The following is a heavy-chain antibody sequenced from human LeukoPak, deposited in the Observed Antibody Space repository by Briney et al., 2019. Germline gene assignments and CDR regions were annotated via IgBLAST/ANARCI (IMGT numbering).Heavy chain of an antibody. J-gene: IGHJ6*03. CDR2: IWYGGGNK. V-gene: IGHV3-33*06. D-gene: IGHD2-21*02. CDR3: AKDGLAYCGGDCQSPDYYYYMDV. Sequence: PGRSLRLSCEASGFTFSSYGMHWVRQAPGKGLEWVAVIWYGGGNKYYADSVKGRFTISRDNSKNTLYLQMNSLRVEDTAVYYCAKDGLAYCGGDCQSPDYYYYMDVWGKGTTVTVSS. CDR1: GFTFSSYG.